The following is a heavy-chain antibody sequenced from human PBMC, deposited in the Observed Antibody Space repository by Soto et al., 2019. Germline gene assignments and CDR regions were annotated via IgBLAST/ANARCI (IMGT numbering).Heavy chain of an antibody. CDR3: ARVIVVAGTSRKTF. J-gene: IGHJ4*01. CDR2: ISSSSSTI. D-gene: IGHD6-19*01. V-gene: IGHV3-48*02. Sequence: LGCASCRDRFKIYIMDGVLKTPGKGLEWVSYISSSSSTIYYADSVKGRFTISRDNAKNSLYLQMNSLRDEDTAVYYCARVIVVAGTSRKTFWGHGTLVIV. CDR1: RDRFKIYI.